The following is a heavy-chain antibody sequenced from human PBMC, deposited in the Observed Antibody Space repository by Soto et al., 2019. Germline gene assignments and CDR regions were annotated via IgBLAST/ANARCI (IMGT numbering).Heavy chain of an antibody. Sequence: GGSLRLSCAASGFTFSSYAMSWVRQAPGKGLEWVSAISGSGGSTYYADSVKGRFTISRDNSKNTLYLQMNSLRAEDTAVYYCAGYCSSTSCYTCGMDVWGQGTTVTVSS. J-gene: IGHJ6*02. CDR2: ISGSGGST. V-gene: IGHV3-23*01. D-gene: IGHD2-2*02. CDR1: GFTFSSYA. CDR3: AGYCSSTSCYTCGMDV.